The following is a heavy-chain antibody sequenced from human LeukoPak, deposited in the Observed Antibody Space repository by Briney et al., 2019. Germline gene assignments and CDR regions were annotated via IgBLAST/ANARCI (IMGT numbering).Heavy chain of an antibody. CDR3: ARAPSKLGYCSGGSCYPRNYYYYYYMDV. CDR2: IYTSGST. J-gene: IGHJ6*03. Sequence: SETLSLTCTVSGGSISSYYWSWIRQPAGKGLEWIGRIYTSGSTNYNPSLKSRVTMSVDTSKNQFSLKLSSVTAADTAVYYCARAPSKLGYCSGGSCYPRNYYYYYYMDVWGKGTTVTVSS. CDR1: GGSISSYY. D-gene: IGHD2-15*01. V-gene: IGHV4-4*07.